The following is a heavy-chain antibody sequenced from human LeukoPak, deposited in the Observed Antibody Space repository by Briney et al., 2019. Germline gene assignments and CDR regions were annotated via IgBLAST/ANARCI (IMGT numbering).Heavy chain of an antibody. CDR1: GFTFSSYG. V-gene: IGHV3-30*02. CDR3: AKSSGYYYGGRDAFDI. CDR2: IRYDGSNK. D-gene: IGHD3-22*01. J-gene: IGHJ3*02. Sequence: TGGSLRLSCAASGFTFSSYGMHWVRQAPGKGLEWVAFIRYDGSNKYYADSVKGRFTISRDNSKNTLCLQMNSLRAEDTAVYYCAKSSGYYYGGRDAFDIWGQGTMVTVSS.